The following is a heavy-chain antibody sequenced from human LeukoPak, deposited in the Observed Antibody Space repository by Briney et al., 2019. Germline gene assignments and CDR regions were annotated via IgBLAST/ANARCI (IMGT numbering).Heavy chain of an antibody. J-gene: IGHJ4*02. Sequence: ASVTVSFKASGYTFSSYGIGCEWHWPGQGLEWVVWMSAYNGNTNYAQKFQGSVTMTTDTSTSTAYMELRSLRSDDTAVYYCARDVHYYDSSGYYYRGPSDYWGQGTLVTVSS. CDR3: ARDVHYYDSSGYYYRGPSDY. CDR1: GYTFSSYG. CDR2: MSAYNGNT. D-gene: IGHD3-22*01. V-gene: IGHV1-18*01.